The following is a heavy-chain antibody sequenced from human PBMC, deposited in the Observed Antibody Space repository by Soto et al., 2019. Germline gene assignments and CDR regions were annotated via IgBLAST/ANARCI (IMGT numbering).Heavy chain of an antibody. CDR1: GCIFTSNV. CDR3: ARDHPYPGSSWFFFDL. J-gene: IGHJ4*02. V-gene: IGHV1-3*01. CDR2: INAGNGNT. Sequence: ASVKVSCKASGCIFTSNVMHWVRQAPGQRLEWMGWINAGNGNTKYSQKFQGRVTITRDTPASTAFMELSSLRSEDTAVYYCARDHPYPGSSWFFFDLWGQGTLVTVSS. D-gene: IGHD6-13*01.